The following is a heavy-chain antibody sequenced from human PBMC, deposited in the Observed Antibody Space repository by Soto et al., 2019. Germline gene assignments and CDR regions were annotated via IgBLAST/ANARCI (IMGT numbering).Heavy chain of an antibody. CDR2: INAGNGNT. J-gene: IGHJ4*02. CDR1: GCTFTSYA. V-gene: IGHV1-3*01. CDR3: ARAMAIYDYVWGSYRLGY. Sequence: ASVKVSCKASGCTFTSYAMHWVRQAPGQRLEWMGWINAGNGNTKYSQKFQGRVTITRDTSASTAYMELSSLRSEDTAVYYCARAMAIYDYVWGSYRLGYWGQGTLVTVSS. D-gene: IGHD3-16*02.